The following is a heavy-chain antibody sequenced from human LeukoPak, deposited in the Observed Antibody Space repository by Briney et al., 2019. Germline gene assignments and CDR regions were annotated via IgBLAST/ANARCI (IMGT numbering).Heavy chain of an antibody. CDR2: INHSGST. V-gene: IGHV4-34*01. CDR1: GGSFSGYY. D-gene: IGHD2-2*01. CDR3: ARGQIVVVPAARGYYYYGMDV. Sequence: PSETLSLTCAVYGGSFSGYYWSWIRLPPGKGLEWIGEINHSGSTNYNPSLKSRVTISVDTSKNQFSLKLSSVTAADTAVYYCARGQIVVVPAARGYYYYGMDVWGQGTTVTVSS. J-gene: IGHJ6*02.